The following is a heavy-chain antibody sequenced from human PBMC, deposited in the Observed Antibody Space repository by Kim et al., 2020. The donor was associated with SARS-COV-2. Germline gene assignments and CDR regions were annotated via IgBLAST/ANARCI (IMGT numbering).Heavy chain of an antibody. Sequence: KGRVPISVDTSKNQFSLKLSSVTAADTAVYYCARGRYSSSWYGLHNWFDPWGQGTLVTVSS. J-gene: IGHJ5*02. D-gene: IGHD6-13*01. CDR3: ARGRYSSSWYGLHNWFDP. V-gene: IGHV4-34*01.